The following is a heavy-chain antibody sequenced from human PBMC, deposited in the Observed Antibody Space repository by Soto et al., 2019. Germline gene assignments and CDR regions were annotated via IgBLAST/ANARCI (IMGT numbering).Heavy chain of an antibody. CDR2: ISSSSTI. CDR3: ASLYDFWSGYYRLFDY. Sequence: PGGSLRLSCAASGFTFSSYSMNWVRQAPGKGLEWVSYISSSSTIYYADSVKGRFTISRDNAKNSLYLQMNSLRAEDTAVYYCASLYDFWSGYYRLFDYWGQGTLVTVSS. V-gene: IGHV3-48*01. CDR1: GFTFSSYS. D-gene: IGHD3-3*01. J-gene: IGHJ4*02.